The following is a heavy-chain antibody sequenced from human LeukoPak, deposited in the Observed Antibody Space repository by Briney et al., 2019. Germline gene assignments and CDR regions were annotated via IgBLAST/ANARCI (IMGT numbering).Heavy chain of an antibody. CDR2: ISASGGSA. D-gene: IGHD6-13*01. V-gene: IGHV3-23*01. CDR1: GFTFSTHA. CDR3: AKGPRQQLVTRFDN. Sequence: GGSLRLSCAASGFTFSTHAMSWVRQAPGKGLEWVSDISASGGSAYYADSVKGRFTVSRDNSKNTVYLQMSSLRADDTALYYCAKGPRQQLVTRFDNWGQGTLVTVSS. J-gene: IGHJ4*02.